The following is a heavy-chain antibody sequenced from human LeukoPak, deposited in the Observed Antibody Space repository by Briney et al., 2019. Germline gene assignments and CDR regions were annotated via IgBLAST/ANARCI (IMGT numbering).Heavy chain of an antibody. D-gene: IGHD6-19*01. CDR2: INHSGST. CDR1: GASFSGYY. J-gene: IGHJ6*02. V-gene: IGHV4-34*01. Sequence: SQTPSLTCAVYGASFSGYYWSWIRQPPGKGLEWVGEINHSGSTNYNPSLKSRVTISVDTSKNQFSLKLSSVTAADTAVYYCARGGGYSSGWYLDRYYYYGMDVWGQGTTVTVSS. CDR3: ARGGGYSSGWYLDRYYYYGMDV.